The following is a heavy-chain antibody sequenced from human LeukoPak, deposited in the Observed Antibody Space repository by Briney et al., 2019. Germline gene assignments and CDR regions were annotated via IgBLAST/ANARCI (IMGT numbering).Heavy chain of an antibody. Sequence: SQTRFLTCTVSGGSISSGDYYWSWICQPPGKGLGWIGYIYYSGSTYYNPSLKSRVTISVDTSKNQFSLKLSSVTAADTAVYYCARTPYSSSPDYWGQGTLVTVSS. CDR2: IYYSGST. CDR1: GGSISSGDYY. J-gene: IGHJ4*02. CDR3: ARTPYSSSPDY. V-gene: IGHV4-30-4*01. D-gene: IGHD6-13*01.